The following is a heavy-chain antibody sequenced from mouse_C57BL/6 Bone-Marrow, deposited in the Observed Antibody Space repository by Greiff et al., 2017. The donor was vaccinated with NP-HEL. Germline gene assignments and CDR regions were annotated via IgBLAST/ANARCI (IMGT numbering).Heavy chain of an antibody. Sequence: VQLQQSGPELVKPGASVKISCKASGYSFTGYYMNWVKQSPEKSLEWIGEINPSTGGTTYNQKFKDKATLTVDKSSSTAYMQLKSLTSEDSAVYYCARRRRDSLAYWGQGTLVTVSA. V-gene: IGHV1-42*01. CDR1: GYSFTGYY. CDR2: INPSTGGT. CDR3: ARRRRDSLAY. J-gene: IGHJ3*01.